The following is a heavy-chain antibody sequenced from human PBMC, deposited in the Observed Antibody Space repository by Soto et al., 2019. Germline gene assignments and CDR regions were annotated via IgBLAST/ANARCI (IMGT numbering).Heavy chain of an antibody. CDR1: GGSISSYY. D-gene: IGHD6-19*01. CDR2: IYTSGST. CDR3: ARERKYSSGSGPSRWFDP. J-gene: IGHJ5*02. V-gene: IGHV4-4*07. Sequence: SETLSLTCTVSGGSISSYYCSWSRQPAGKGLEWIGRIYTSGSTNYNPSLKSRVTMSVDTSKNQFSLKLSSVTAADTAVYYCARERKYSSGSGPSRWFDPWGQGTLVTVSS.